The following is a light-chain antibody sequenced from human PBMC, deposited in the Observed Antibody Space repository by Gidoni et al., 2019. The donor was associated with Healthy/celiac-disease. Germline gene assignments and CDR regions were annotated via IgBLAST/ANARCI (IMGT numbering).Light chain of an antibody. V-gene: IGKV3-20*01. J-gene: IGKJ2*01. CDR3: QQYGSSPYT. CDR2: GAS. CDR1: QSVSSSY. Sequence: IVLTQSPGTLPLSPGASATLSCRASQSVSSSYLAWYQQNPGQAPRLLIYGASSRATGIPDRFSGSGSATDFTLTISRLEPEDFAVYYCQQYGSSPYTFXQXTKLEIK.